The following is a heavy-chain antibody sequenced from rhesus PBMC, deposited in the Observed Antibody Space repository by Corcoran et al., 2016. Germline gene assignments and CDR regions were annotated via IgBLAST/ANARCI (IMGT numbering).Heavy chain of an antibody. CDR1: GYSISSGYD. D-gene: IGHD6-13*01. CDR3: ARKHSSWYYFDY. Sequence: QVQLQESGPGVVKPSETLSLTCAVSGYSISSGYDWSWIRQPPGKGLEWIGYIYGSSGTTKYNPSLKNRVTISKAPSKNPFSLKLSSVTAADTAVYYCARKHSSWYYFDYWGQGVLVTVSS. J-gene: IGHJ4*01. CDR2: IYGSSGTT. V-gene: IGHV4-76*01.